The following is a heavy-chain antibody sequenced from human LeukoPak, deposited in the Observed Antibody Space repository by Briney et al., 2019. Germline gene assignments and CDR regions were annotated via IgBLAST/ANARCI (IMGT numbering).Heavy chain of an antibody. V-gene: IGHV3-30*02. Sequence: GGSLRLSCAASGFTFSSYGMHWVRQAPGKGLEWGAFIRYDGSNKYYADSVKGRFTISRDNSKNTLYLQMNSLRAEDTAVYYCAKDLGRYFDWLSKNPSDYWGQGTLVTVSS. CDR2: IRYDGSNK. J-gene: IGHJ4*02. CDR1: GFTFSSYG. CDR3: AKDLGRYFDWLSKNPSDY. D-gene: IGHD3-9*01.